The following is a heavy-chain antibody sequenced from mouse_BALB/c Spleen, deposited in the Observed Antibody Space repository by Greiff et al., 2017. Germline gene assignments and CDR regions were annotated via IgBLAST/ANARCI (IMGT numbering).Heavy chain of an antibody. CDR1: GYAFSSYW. CDR2: IYPGDGDT. D-gene: IGHD1-1*01. J-gene: IGHJ4*01. Sequence: QVQLQQSGAELVRPGSSVKISCKASGYAFSSYWMNWVKQRPGQGLEWIGQIYPGDGDTNYNGKFKGKATLTADKSSSTAYMQLSSLTSEDSAVYLCARTTTGRGDYWGQGTSVTVSS. V-gene: IGHV1-80*01. CDR3: ARTTTGRGDY.